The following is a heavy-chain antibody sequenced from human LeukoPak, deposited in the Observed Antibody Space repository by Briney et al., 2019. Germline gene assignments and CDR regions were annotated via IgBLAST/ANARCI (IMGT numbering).Heavy chain of an antibody. J-gene: IGHJ3*02. CDR2: IYDSGST. CDR3: ARPIGQATWVPLDAFDI. D-gene: IGHD1-1*01. Sequence: PSETLSLTCTVSGGSISSSSYYWGWIRQPPGQGLEWIGSIYDSGSTYYNPSLKSRVTISVDTSKNHFTLKLSSVAATDPAGYSCARPIGQATWVPLDAFDIWGQRTRVTVPS. V-gene: IGHV4-39*02. CDR1: GGSISSSSYY.